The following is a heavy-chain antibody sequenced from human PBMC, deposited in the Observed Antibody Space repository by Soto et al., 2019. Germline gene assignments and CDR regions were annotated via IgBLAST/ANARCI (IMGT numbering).Heavy chain of an antibody. Sequence: WGSLRLSCAASGFTFSSYGMHWFRQAPGKGLEWVAVISYDGSNKYYADSVKGRFTISRDNSKNTLYLQMNSLRAEDTAVYYCAKDLYKYSRSSGPKHYWGQGTLVTVSS. V-gene: IGHV3-30*18. CDR1: GFTFSSYG. J-gene: IGHJ4*02. CDR2: ISYDGSNK. D-gene: IGHD6-6*01. CDR3: AKDLYKYSRSSGPKHY.